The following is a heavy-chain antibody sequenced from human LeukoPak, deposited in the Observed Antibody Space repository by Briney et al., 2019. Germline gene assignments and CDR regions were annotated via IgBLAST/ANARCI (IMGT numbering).Heavy chain of an antibody. V-gene: IGHV3-21*01. J-gene: IGHJ3*02. CDR1: GFTFSSYS. CDR3: AREYSSSSGRAFDI. D-gene: IGHD6-6*01. Sequence: GGSLRLSCAASGFTFSSYSMNWVRQAPGKGLEWVSSISSSSSYIYYADSVKGRFTISRDNAKNSLYLQMNSLRDEDTAVYYCAREYSSSSGRAFDIWGQGTKVTVSS. CDR2: ISSSSSYI.